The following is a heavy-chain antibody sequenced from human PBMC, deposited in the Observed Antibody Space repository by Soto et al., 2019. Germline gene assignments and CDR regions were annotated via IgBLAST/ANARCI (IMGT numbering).Heavy chain of an antibody. Sequence: PGGSLRLSCAASGFAFSSYGIHWVRQAPGKGLEWVAVIWFDGSNKYYGDSVKGRFTISRDNSKNTVYLQMNSLRAEDTAVYYCAREGDYCSSTSCYRKSYYYMDVRGKGTTVTVSS. D-gene: IGHD2-2*01. CDR3: AREGDYCSSTSCYRKSYYYMDV. CDR2: IWFDGSNK. J-gene: IGHJ6*03. CDR1: GFAFSSYG. V-gene: IGHV3-33*01.